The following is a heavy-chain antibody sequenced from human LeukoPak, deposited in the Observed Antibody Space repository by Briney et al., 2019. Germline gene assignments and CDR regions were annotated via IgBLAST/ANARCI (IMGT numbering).Heavy chain of an antibody. CDR1: GFTFSNYC. CDR3: ARDGSDSTGYYYAL. J-gene: IGHJ4*02. Sequence: GGSLRLSCAASGFTFSNYCMSWVRQAPGKGLEWVVNIKQDGSEKYYVDSVKGRFTISRDNAKNSVYLHMNSLRAEDTAVYYCARDGSDSTGYYYALWGQGTLVTVSS. V-gene: IGHV3-7*01. CDR2: IKQDGSEK. D-gene: IGHD3-22*01.